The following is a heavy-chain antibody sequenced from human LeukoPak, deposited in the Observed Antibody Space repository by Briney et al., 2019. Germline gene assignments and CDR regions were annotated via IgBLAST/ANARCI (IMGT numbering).Heavy chain of an antibody. CDR1: GGSISTYY. V-gene: IGHV4-59*01. CDR2: IYYSGST. Sequence: SETLSLTCTVSGGSISTYYWSWIRQPPGKGLEWIGYIYYSGSTNYNPSLKSRVTISVDTSKNQFSLKLSSVTAADTAVYYCAGTVISGPDYGGRGTLVTVSS. D-gene: IGHD4-11*01. J-gene: IGHJ4*02. CDR3: AGTVISGPDY.